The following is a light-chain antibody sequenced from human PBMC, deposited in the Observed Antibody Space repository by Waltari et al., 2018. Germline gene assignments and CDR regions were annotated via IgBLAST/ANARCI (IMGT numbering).Light chain of an antibody. CDR2: EAS. J-gene: IGKJ4*01. CDR1: HSICST. CDR3: QQCNSYLLT. Sequence: DIQMTQSPSTLDASVGDRVAITCQASHSICSTFAWYQQKPGKAPKVVIYEASSLESGVPSRFSGSGSGTEFTLTISSLQPDDFATYYCQQCNSYLLTFGGGTKVEIK. V-gene: IGKV1-5*03.